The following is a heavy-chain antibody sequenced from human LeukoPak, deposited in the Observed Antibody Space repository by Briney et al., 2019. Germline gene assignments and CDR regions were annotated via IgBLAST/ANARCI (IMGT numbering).Heavy chain of an antibody. CDR1: GGSISSYY. V-gene: IGHV4-59*01. CDR3: ARDGGRGVLPYYYYYYMDV. Sequence: PSETLSLTCTVSGGSISSYYWSWIRQPPGKGLEWIGYIYYSGSTNYNPSLKSRVTISVDTSKNQFSLKLSSVTAADTAVYYCARDGGRGVLPYYYYYYMDVWGKGTTVTVSS. J-gene: IGHJ6*03. D-gene: IGHD3-10*01. CDR2: IYYSGST.